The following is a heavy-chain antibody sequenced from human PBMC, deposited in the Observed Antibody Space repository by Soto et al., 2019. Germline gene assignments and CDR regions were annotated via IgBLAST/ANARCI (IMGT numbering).Heavy chain of an antibody. CDR3: ARADYEILTGSYAMDV. V-gene: IGHV4-4*07. Sequence: SETLSLTCTVSDDFISSYYWNWIRQPAGKGLEWIRRVSTNGATNYNPSLESRVTMSVDTSKNQFSLKLTSVTAADTAVYFCARADYEILTGSYAMDVWGQGTTVTVSS. CDR1: DDFISSYY. D-gene: IGHD3-9*01. CDR2: VSTNGAT. J-gene: IGHJ6*02.